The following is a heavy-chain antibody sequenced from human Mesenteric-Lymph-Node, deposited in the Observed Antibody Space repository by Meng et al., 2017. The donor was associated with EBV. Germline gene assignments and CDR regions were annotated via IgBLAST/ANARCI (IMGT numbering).Heavy chain of an antibody. CDR2: ISSISSYI. Sequence: EVQLVDSGGGPVKPGGYLRLSCAASGFTFSIYTMNWVRQAPGKGLEWVSSISSISSYIYYADSVKGRFTISRDNARNSQYLQMDSLRAEDTAVYYCARGHGDYHPSNSFDYWGQGALITVSS. V-gene: IGHV3-21*06. J-gene: IGHJ4*02. D-gene: IGHD4-17*01. CDR1: GFTFSIYT. CDR3: ARGHGDYHPSNSFDY.